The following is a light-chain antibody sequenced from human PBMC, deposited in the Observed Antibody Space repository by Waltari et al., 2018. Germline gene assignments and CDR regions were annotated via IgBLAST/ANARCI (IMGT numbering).Light chain of an antibody. CDR1: SSNIGRRY. Sequence: QSVLTQPPSAPATPGQRVTIPSSGSSSNIGRRYVSWYQQVPRPAPKLLIYTNDQRPSGVPDRFSGSKSGTSASLAISGLRSEDEADYYCAAWDDSLSGHVVFGGGTKLTVL. CDR2: TND. CDR3: AAWDDSLSGHVV. J-gene: IGLJ2*01. V-gene: IGLV1-47*02.